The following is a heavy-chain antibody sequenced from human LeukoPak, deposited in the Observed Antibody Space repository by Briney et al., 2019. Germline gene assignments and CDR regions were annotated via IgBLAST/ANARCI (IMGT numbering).Heavy chain of an antibody. V-gene: IGHV3-9*01. CDR3: AKASVVVPPFFDY. Sequence: GGPLRLSCAASGFTFDDYAMHWVRQAPGKGLEWVSGISWNSGSIGYADSVKGRFTISRDNAKNSLYLQMNSLRAEDTALYYCAKASVVVPPFFDYWGQGTLVTVSS. CDR1: GFTFDDYA. CDR2: ISWNSGSI. J-gene: IGHJ4*02. D-gene: IGHD2-2*01.